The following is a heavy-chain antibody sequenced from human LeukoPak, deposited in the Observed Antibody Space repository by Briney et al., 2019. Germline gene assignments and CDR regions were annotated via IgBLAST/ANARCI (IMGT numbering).Heavy chain of an antibody. CDR3: AKDLSGSYVEYYFDY. Sequence: GGSLRLSCAASGFTFSSYAMSWVRQAPGKGLEWVTETSGSGKITYYADSVKGRFTTSRDNSKNTLYLQMSSLRAEDTAVYYCAKDLSGSYVEYYFDYWGQGTLVTVSS. J-gene: IGHJ4*02. D-gene: IGHD1-26*01. CDR1: GFTFSSYA. CDR2: TSGSGKIT. V-gene: IGHV3-23*01.